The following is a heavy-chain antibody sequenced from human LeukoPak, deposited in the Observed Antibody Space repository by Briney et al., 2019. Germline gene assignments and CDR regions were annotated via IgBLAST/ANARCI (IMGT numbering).Heavy chain of an antibody. CDR3: ARDGRGYYDSSGYPDY. D-gene: IGHD3-22*01. CDR2: ISSSSYT. CDR1: GFTFSNYA. J-gene: IGHJ4*02. V-gene: IGHV3-21*05. Sequence: KPGGSLRLSCAASGFTFSNYAMTWVRQAPGKGLEWISYISSSSYTDYADSVKGRFTISRDNAKNSLYLQMDSLRAEDTAVYYCARDGRGYYDSSGYPDYWGQGTLVTVSS.